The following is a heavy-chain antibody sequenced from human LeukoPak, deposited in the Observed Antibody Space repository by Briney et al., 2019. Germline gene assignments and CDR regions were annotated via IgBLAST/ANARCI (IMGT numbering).Heavy chain of an antibody. CDR2: IYHSGST. V-gene: IGHV4-4*02. CDR3: ARVGNSYRHFDY. D-gene: IGHD5-18*01. Sequence: PSGTLSLTCAVSGGSISSSNWWSWVRQPPGKGLEWIGEIYHSGSTNYNPSLKSRATISVDKSKNQFSLKLSSVTAADTAVYYCARVGNSYRHFDYWGQGTLVTVSS. J-gene: IGHJ4*02. CDR1: GGSISSSNW.